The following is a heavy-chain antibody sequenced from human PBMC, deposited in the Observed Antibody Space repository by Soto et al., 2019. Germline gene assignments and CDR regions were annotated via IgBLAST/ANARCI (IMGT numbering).Heavy chain of an antibody. J-gene: IGHJ3*02. Sequence: PGGSLRLSCSASGFDLSTYDMAWVRQAPGKGLEWVSSISGSGGSTYYADSVKGWFTISRDNSKNTLYLQLNSLRAEDTAVYYCAKIVVAARPDAFDIWGQGTMVTVSS. V-gene: IGHV3-23*01. CDR2: ISGSGGST. CDR3: AKIVVAARPDAFDI. CDR1: GFDLSTYD. D-gene: IGHD6-6*01.